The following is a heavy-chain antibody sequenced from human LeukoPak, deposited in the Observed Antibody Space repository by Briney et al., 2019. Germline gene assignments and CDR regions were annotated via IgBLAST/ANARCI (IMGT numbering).Heavy chain of an antibody. CDR2: IYHSGST. CDR3: ARVVGGSSSPIDY. CDR1: GYSISNGYY. J-gene: IGHJ4*02. D-gene: IGHD6-6*01. Sequence: SETLSLTCTVSGYSISNGYYWGWIRQPPGKGLEWIGSIYHSGSTYYNPSLKSRVTISVDTSKNQFSLKLNSVTAADTAVYYCARVVGGSSSPIDYWGQGTLVTVSS. V-gene: IGHV4-38-2*02.